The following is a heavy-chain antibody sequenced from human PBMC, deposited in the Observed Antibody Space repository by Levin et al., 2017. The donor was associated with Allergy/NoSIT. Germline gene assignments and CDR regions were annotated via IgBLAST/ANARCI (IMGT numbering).Heavy chain of an antibody. CDR1: GFPSFSNAW. V-gene: IGHV3-15*01. CDR3: STKGDQMVYSDYYYGMDV. D-gene: IGHD2-2*02. CDR2: IKSRSDSGTT. J-gene: IGHJ6*02. Sequence: GESLKISCAASGFPSFSNAWMSWVRQAPGKGLEWVGRIKSRSDSGTTEYAAPVKGRFTIFRDDSKNTVYLQMNSLKTEDTAVYYCSTKGDQMVYSDYYYGMDVWGQGTTVTVSS.